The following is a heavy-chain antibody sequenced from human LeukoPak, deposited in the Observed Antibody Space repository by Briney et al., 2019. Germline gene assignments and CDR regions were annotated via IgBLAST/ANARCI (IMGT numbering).Heavy chain of an antibody. D-gene: IGHD3-22*01. V-gene: IGHV4-39*07. CDR1: GGSISSSSYY. CDR3: ARELVNDSFGY. CDR2: IYYSGST. J-gene: IGHJ4*02. Sequence: SETLSLTCTVSGGSISSSSYYWGWVRQPPGKGLEWVGSIYYSGSTYYTPSLKSRVTISVDTSKNQFSLERRSVAAADTGVYYCARELVNDSFGYWGQGTLVTVSS.